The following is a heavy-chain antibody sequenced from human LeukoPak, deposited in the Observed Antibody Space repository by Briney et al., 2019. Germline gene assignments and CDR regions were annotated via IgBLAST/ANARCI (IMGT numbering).Heavy chain of an antibody. CDR1: GFTFSDYA. V-gene: IGHV3-23*01. Sequence: GSLRLSCAASGFTFSDYAMSWLRQAPGRGLEWVSAISDSGVDTYYADSVKGRFTMSRDNSKSTLYLQMNRLRAEDTAVYYCANGNSNSPKDYWGHGTLVTVSS. CDR2: ISDSGVDT. CDR3: ANGNSNSPKDY. J-gene: IGHJ4*01. D-gene: IGHD2-2*01.